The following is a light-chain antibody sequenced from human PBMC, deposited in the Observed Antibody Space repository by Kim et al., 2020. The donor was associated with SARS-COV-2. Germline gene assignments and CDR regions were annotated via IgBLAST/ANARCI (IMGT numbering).Light chain of an antibody. CDR2: DAS. CDR1: QRVSRY. CDR3: QQRTTWPLT. Sequence: LSPGERATLSCRASQRVSRYLAWYQQKPGQAPSLLIYDASTRVTDIPARFSGSGSGTEFTLTISSLEPEDSAVYYCQQRTTWPLTFGGGTKVDIK. J-gene: IGKJ4*01. V-gene: IGKV3-11*01.